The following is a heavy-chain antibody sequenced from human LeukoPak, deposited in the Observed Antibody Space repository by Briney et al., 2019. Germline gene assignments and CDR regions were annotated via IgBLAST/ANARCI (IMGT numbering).Heavy chain of an antibody. D-gene: IGHD3-10*01. J-gene: IGHJ4*02. Sequence: SETLSLTCTVSGGSISSGGYYWSWIRQHPGKGLEWIGYIYYRGSTYYNPSLKSRVTISVDTSKNQFSLKLSSVTAADTAVYYCARAPSRITMVRGGGKYYFDYWGQGTLVTVSS. CDR1: GGSISSGGYY. V-gene: IGHV4-31*03. CDR3: ARAPSRITMVRGGGKYYFDY. CDR2: IYYRGST.